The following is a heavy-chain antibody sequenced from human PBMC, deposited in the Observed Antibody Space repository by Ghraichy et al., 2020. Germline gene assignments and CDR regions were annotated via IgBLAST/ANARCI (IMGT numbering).Heavy chain of an antibody. V-gene: IGHV2-5*01. D-gene: IGHD5-12*01. CDR1: GFSLSTSGVG. J-gene: IGHJ6*02. Sequence: SGPTLVKPTQTLTLTCTFSGFSLSTSGVGVGWIRQPPGKALEWLALIYWNDDKRYSPSLKSRLTITKDTSKNQVVLTMTNMDPVDTATYYCAHSRTIVATIFGLFCCYYYGMDVWGQGTTVTVSS. CDR3: AHSRTIVATIFGLFCCYYYGMDV. CDR2: IYWNDDK.